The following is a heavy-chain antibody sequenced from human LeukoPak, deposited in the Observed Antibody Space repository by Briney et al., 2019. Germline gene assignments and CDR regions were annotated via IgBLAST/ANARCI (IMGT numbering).Heavy chain of an antibody. CDR3: ATTYSYGPYDAFDI. J-gene: IGHJ3*02. D-gene: IGHD5-18*01. Sequence: SETLSLTCTVSGGSISSSSYYWGWIRQPPGKGLEWIGSIYYSGSTYYNPSLKSRVTISVDTSKNQFSLELSSVTAADTAVYYCATTYSYGPYDAFDIWGQGTMVTVSS. CDR1: GGSISSSSYY. V-gene: IGHV4-39*01. CDR2: IYYSGST.